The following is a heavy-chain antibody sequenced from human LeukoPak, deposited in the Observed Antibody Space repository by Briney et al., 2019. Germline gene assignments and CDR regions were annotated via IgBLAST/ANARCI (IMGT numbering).Heavy chain of an antibody. J-gene: IGHJ4*02. CDR3: ARGSGSYYKKLPDY. D-gene: IGHD3-10*01. CDR2: IRYDGSNK. V-gene: IGHV3-30*02. CDR1: GFTFSSYG. Sequence: GGSLRLSCAASGFTFSSYGMHWVRQAPGKGLEWVAFIRYDGSNKYYADSVKGRFTISRDNSKNTLYLQMNSLRAEDTAVYYCARGSGSYYKKLPDYWGQGTLVTVSS.